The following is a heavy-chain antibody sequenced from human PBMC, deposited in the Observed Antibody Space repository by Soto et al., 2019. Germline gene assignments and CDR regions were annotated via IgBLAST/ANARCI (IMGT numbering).Heavy chain of an antibody. CDR3: AKRGGSGWYDIDY. J-gene: IGHJ4*02. D-gene: IGHD6-19*01. CDR2: MLYDGTTK. V-gene: IGHV3-30*18. Sequence: QVQLVESGGGVVQPGRSLRLSCAASGFTFRNYGMHWVRQAPGKGLEWVAAMLYDGTTKYYADSVKGRFTISRDNSKNTLCLQMDSLRTEDTAIYYCAKRGGSGWYDIDYWGQGTLVTVSS. CDR1: GFTFRNYG.